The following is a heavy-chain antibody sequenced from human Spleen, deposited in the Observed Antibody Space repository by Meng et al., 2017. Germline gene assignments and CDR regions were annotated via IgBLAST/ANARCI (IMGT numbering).Heavy chain of an antibody. CDR3: ARGPGILNY. V-gene: IGHV6-1*01. CDR2: TYYRSKWYH. Sequence: QVQLQQSGPGLVKPSPTLLLTCDISGDSVSSKRATWNWIRQSPSRGLEWLGRTYYRSKWYHDSEVSVESRITINPDTSKNQFSLQLNSVTPEDTAVYYCARGPGILNYWGQGTLVTASS. D-gene: IGHD3-10*01. CDR1: GDSVSSKRAT. J-gene: IGHJ4*02.